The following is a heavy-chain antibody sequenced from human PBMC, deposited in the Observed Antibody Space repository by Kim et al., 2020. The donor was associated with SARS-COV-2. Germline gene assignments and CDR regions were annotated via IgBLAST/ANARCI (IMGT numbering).Heavy chain of an antibody. Sequence: SETLSLTCTVSGGSISSGGYYWSWIRQHPGKGLEWIGYIYYSGSTYYNPSLKSRVTISVDTSKNQFSLKLSSVTAADTAVYYCAGTQSSTPIVPIDYWGQGTLVTVSS. CDR3: AGTQSSTPIVPIDY. D-gene: IGHD2-2*01. J-gene: IGHJ4*02. CDR2: IYYSGST. CDR1: GGSISSGGYY. V-gene: IGHV4-31*03.